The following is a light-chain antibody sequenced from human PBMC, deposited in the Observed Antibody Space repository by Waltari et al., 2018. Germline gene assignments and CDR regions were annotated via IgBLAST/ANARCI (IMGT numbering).Light chain of an antibody. CDR3: MSYTTSTTVI. V-gene: IGLV2-14*03. CDR2: DVN. Sequence: QSALTQPASVSGSPGQSITISCTGTSSDIGAYYYVSCYQQCPGKAPELLISDVNRRPSGVSSRFSGSKSGPTASLTISGLQFEDESDYYCMSYTTSTTVIFGDGTKLTVL. J-gene: IGLJ2*01. CDR1: SSDIGAYYY.